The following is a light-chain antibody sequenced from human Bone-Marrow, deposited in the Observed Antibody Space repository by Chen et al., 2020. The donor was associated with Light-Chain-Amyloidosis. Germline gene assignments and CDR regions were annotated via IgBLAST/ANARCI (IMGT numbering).Light chain of an antibody. CDR2: DDS. J-gene: IGLJ3*02. CDR3: QVWDRSSDRPV. V-gene: IGLV3-21*02. Sequence: SYVPTQPSSVSVAPGQTAPMACGGNNIGSTSVHWYQQTPGQAPLLVVYDDSDRPSGIPERLSGSNSGNTATLTISRVEAGDEADYYCQVWDRSSDRPVFGGGTKLTVL. CDR1: NIGSTS.